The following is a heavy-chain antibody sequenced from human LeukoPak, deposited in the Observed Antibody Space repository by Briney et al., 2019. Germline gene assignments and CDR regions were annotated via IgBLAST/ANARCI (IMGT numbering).Heavy chain of an antibody. CDR2: INPNSGGT. V-gene: IGHV1-2*06. CDR3: ARDGRLVGATGAPSY. CDR1: GYTFTGYY. J-gene: IGHJ4*02. D-gene: IGHD1-26*01. Sequence: ASVKVSCKASGYTFTGYYMHWVRQAPGQGLEWMGRINPNSGGTNYAQKVQGRVTMTRDTSISTAYMELSRLRSDDTAVYYCARDGRLVGATGAPSYWGQGTLVTVSS.